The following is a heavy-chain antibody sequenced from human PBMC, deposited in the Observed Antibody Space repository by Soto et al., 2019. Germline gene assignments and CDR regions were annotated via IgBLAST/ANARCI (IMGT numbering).Heavy chain of an antibody. CDR2: MNPNSGNT. V-gene: IGHV1-8*01. CDR1: VYTFTSYD. Sequence: ASVKGSCKSAVYTFTSYDINWVLQATGQGPGCMGWMNPNSGNTGYAQKFQGRVTMTRSTSISTAYMELSSLRSDDTAVYYCARPPREWGFDYCGPGTLVTVSS. CDR3: ARPPREWGFDY. D-gene: IGHD3-3*01. J-gene: IGHJ4*02.